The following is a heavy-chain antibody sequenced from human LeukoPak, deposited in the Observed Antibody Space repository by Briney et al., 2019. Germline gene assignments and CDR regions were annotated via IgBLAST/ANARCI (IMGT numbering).Heavy chain of an antibody. CDR1: GFTFSSYS. CDR3: ARDRSEFDY. Sequence: GGSVRLSCAASGFTFSSYSMNWVRKAPGKGLEWVSYISSSSSTIYYADSVKGRFTISRDNAKNSLYLQMNSLRAEDTAVYYCARDRSEFDYWGQGTLVTVSS. J-gene: IGHJ4*02. V-gene: IGHV3-48*04. CDR2: ISSSSSTI.